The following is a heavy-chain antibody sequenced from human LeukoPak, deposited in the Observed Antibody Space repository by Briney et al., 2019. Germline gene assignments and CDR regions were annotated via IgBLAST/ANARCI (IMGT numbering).Heavy chain of an antibody. D-gene: IGHD4-11*01. J-gene: IGHJ6*02. Sequence: SETLSLTCTVSGGPISGYHWSWIRQPPGRDLEWLGYIYYSGSTYYNPSLKSRVTISVDTSKNQFSLKLSSVTAADTAVYYCARDRTRVTLYYYYGMDVWGQGTTVTVSS. CDR3: ARDRTRVTLYYYYGMDV. CDR2: IYYSGST. V-gene: IGHV4-59*12. CDR1: GGPISGYH.